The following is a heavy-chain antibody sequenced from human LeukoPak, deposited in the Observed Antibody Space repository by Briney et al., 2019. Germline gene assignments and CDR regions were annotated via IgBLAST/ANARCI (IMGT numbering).Heavy chain of an antibody. CDR1: GGSIRSSYYY. D-gene: IGHD6-6*01. J-gene: IGHJ4*02. CDR3: ARSAGIAARRAVY. CDR2: IYHSGST. V-gene: IGHV4-39*07. Sequence: PSETLSLTCTVSGGSIRSSYYYWGWIRQPPGKGLEWIGEIYHSGSTNYNPSLKSRVTISVDKSKNQFSLKLSSVTAADTAVYYCARSAGIAARRAVYWGQGTLVTVSS.